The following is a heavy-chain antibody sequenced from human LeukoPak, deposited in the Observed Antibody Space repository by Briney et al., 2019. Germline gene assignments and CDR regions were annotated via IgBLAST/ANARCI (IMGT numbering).Heavy chain of an antibody. CDR3: AKEAGYSGYDYPDY. CDR2: ISGSGYSR. CDR1: GFTFSSYA. D-gene: IGHD5-12*01. Sequence: GGSLRLSCAASGFTFSSYALSWVRQAPGKGLEWVSGISGSGYSRNYADSVKGRFTISGDNSKNTLYLQMNSLRVEDTAVYYCAKEAGYSGYDYPDYWGQGTLVTVSS. J-gene: IGHJ4*02. V-gene: IGHV3-23*01.